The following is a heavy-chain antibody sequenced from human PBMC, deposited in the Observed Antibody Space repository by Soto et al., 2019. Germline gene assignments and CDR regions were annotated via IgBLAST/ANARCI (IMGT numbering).Heavy chain of an antibody. CDR2: IIPIFGTA. V-gene: IGHV1-69*13. Sequence: SVKVSCKASGGTFSSYAISWVRQAPGQGLEWMGGIIPIFGTANYAQKFQGRVTITADESTSTAYMELSSLRSGDTAVYYCASPYGRYCSSKSCSGRLTFDYWGQGNLVTVSS. CDR3: ASPYGRYCSSKSCSGRLTFDY. J-gene: IGHJ4*02. D-gene: IGHD2-2*01. CDR1: GGTFSSYA.